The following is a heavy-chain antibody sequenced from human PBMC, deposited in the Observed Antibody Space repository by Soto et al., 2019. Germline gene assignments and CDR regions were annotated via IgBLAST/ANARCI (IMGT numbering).Heavy chain of an antibody. V-gene: IGHV3-30*18. CDR1: GFTFSSYG. Sequence: LSLTCAASGFTFSSYGMHWVRQAPGKGLEWVAVISYDGSNKYYADSVKGRFTISRDNSKNTLYLQMNSLRAEDTAVYDCAKSAGVRGVIDYWGQGTLVTVSS. D-gene: IGHD3-10*01. CDR3: AKSAGVRGVIDY. CDR2: ISYDGSNK. J-gene: IGHJ4*02.